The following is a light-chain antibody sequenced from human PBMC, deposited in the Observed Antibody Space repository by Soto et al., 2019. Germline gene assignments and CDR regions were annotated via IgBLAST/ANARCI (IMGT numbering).Light chain of an antibody. J-gene: IGKJ1*01. CDR1: QSVSSY. CDR2: DAS. V-gene: IGKV3-11*01. Sequence: IGLKKSPATLSLSPGERATLSCRASQSVSSYLAWYQQKPGQAPRLLIYDASNRATGIPARFSGSGSGTDFTLTISSLEPEDFAVYYCQQRSNWPWTFGHGTNVDIK. CDR3: QQRSNWPWT.